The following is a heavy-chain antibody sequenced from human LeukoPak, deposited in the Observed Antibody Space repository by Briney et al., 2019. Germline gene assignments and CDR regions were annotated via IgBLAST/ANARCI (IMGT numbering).Heavy chain of an antibody. CDR2: ISGSGGST. D-gene: IGHD4-23*01. Sequence: GGSLRLSCAASGFTFSSYAMSWVRQAPGKGLEWVSAISGSGGSTYYADSVKGRFTISRDNSKTTLYLQMNSLRAEDTAVYYCAIAPTTVDYYYYYGMDVWGQGTTVTVSS. CDR1: GFTFSSYA. CDR3: AIAPTTVDYYYYYGMDV. J-gene: IGHJ6*02. V-gene: IGHV3-23*01.